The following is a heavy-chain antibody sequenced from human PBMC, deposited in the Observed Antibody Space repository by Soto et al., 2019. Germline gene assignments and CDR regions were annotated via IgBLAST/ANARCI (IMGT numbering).Heavy chain of an antibody. CDR3: AKDRRVTIFGVVTRGGVAFDI. Sequence: ESGGGLVQPGRSLRLSCAASGFTFDDYAMHWVRQAPGKGLEWVSGISWNSGSIGYADSVKGRFTISRDNAKNSLYLQMNSLRAEDTALYYCAKDRRVTIFGVVTRGGVAFDIWGQGTMVTVSS. D-gene: IGHD3-3*01. CDR1: GFTFDDYA. V-gene: IGHV3-9*01. CDR2: ISWNSGSI. J-gene: IGHJ3*02.